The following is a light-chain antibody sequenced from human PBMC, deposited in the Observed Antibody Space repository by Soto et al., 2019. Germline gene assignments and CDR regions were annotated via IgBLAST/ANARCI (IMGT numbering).Light chain of an antibody. CDR2: AND. Sequence: QAVVTQPPSASRTPGQRVTIPCSGSSSDIGSNSVNWYQQLPGAAPRLLIYANDHRPSGVPDRFSASKSGTSASLAISGVRSEDEAFYYCAAWDDSLSGLYVFGTGTKVTVL. CDR1: SSDIGSNS. J-gene: IGLJ1*01. V-gene: IGLV1-44*01. CDR3: AAWDDSLSGLYV.